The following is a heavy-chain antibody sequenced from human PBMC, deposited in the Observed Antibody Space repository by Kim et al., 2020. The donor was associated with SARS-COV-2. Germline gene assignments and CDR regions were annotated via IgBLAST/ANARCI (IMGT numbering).Heavy chain of an antibody. CDR3: AKGNPQVFDFAP. CDR2: ISWNSGSI. CDR1: GFIFDDYA. Sequence: GGSLRLSCEASGFIFDDYAMHWVRQAPGKGLEWVSVISWNSGSIDYADSVKGRFAVSRDNAKNSLYLQMNSLRAEDTALYYCAKGNPQVFDFAPGGQGTLVTVSS. D-gene: IGHD3-9*01. J-gene: IGHJ5*02. V-gene: IGHV3-9*01.